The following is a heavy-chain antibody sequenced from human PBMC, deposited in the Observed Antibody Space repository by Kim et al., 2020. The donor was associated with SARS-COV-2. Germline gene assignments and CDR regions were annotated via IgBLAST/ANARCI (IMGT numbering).Heavy chain of an antibody. CDR1: GGSISSYY. CDR2: IYYSGST. J-gene: IGHJ3*02. Sequence: SETLSLTCTVPGGSISSYYWSWIRQPPGKGLEWIGYIYYSGSTNYNPSLKSRVTISVDTSKNQFSLKLSSVTAADTAVYYCARYYYYDRSFDIWGQGTMVTVSS. CDR3: ARYYYYDRSFDI. V-gene: IGHV4-59*08. D-gene: IGHD3-22*01.